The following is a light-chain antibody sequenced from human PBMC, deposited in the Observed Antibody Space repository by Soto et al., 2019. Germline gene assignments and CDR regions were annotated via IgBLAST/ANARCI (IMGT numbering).Light chain of an antibody. CDR2: SNN. Sequence: SALTQPPSASGTPGQRVTISCSGSDSNIGSNSVNWYQKVPGTAPKLLIYSNNQRPSGVPERFSGSRSGTSASLVISGLQSGDEADYYCAAWDDILNGPGVFGTGTKVTVL. CDR3: AAWDDILNGPGV. V-gene: IGLV1-44*01. CDR1: DSNIGSNS. J-gene: IGLJ1*01.